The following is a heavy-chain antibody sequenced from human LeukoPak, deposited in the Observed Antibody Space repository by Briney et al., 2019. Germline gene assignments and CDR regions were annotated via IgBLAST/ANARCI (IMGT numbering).Heavy chain of an antibody. J-gene: IGHJ6*03. CDR3: ARDGAAMENRGYYYYYMDV. D-gene: IGHD5-18*01. CDR1: GGSISSYY. V-gene: IGHV4-4*07. Sequence: KSSETLSLTCTFSGGSISSYYWSWIRQPAGKGLEWIGRIYTSGSTNYNPSLKSRVTMSVDTSKNQFSLKLSSVTAADTAVYYCARDGAAMENRGYYYYYMDVWGKGTTVTISS. CDR2: IYTSGST.